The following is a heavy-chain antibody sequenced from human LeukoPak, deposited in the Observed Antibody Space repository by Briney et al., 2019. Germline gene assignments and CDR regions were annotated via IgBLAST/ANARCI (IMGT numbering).Heavy chain of an antibody. CDR1: GGSISSYY. D-gene: IGHD6-13*01. Sequence: SETLSLTCTVSGGSISSYYWSWIRQPPGKGLEWIGYIYYSGSTNYNPSLKSRVTISVDTSKNQFSLKLSSVTAADTAVYYCARDRGSSSRYPYGMDVWGQGTTVTVSS. CDR3: ARDRGSSSRYPYGMDV. J-gene: IGHJ6*02. CDR2: IYYSGST. V-gene: IGHV4-59*01.